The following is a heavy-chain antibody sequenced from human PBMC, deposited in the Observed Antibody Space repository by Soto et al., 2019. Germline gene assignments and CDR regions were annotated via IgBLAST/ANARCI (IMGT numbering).Heavy chain of an antibody. CDR1: TYIFANYW. Sequence: GESLKISCSVSTYIFANYWIGWVRQMPGKGLEWMGIIYGVDSDTKYSPSFRGQVTISADKSIFTAYLQWRSLKASDSAIYYCASLSRLRPQSAFGSWGRGTLVTVSS. V-gene: IGHV5-51*01. CDR2: IYGVDSDT. J-gene: IGHJ4*02. CDR3: ASLSRLRPQSAFGS.